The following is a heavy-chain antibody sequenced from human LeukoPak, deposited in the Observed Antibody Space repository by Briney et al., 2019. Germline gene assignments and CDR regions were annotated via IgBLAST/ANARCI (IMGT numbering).Heavy chain of an antibody. J-gene: IGHJ4*02. CDR2: IAGSGGNT. D-gene: IGHD4-23*01. CDR3: AKASGGNY. CDR1: GFTFSTYD. V-gene: IGHV3-23*01. Sequence: TGGSLRLSCAASGFTFSTYDMSWVRQAPGKGLEWVSGIAGSGGNTYYADSVKGRFTISGDRSKNTVFLQMSSLRVEDTAVYYCAKASGGNYWGQGTLVTVSS.